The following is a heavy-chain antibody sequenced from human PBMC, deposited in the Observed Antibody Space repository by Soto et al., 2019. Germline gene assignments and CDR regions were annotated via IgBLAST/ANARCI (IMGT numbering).Heavy chain of an antibody. J-gene: IGHJ3*02. CDR2: TFYRSNWYN. D-gene: IGHD5-12*01. CDR3: ARYPWIDAFDI. V-gene: IGHV6-1*01. Sequence: SETLSLTCAISGDSVSSNSAAWHWIRQSPSRGLEWLGRTFYRSNWYNDYAVSVKSRITINPDTSKNQFSLQLNSVTPEDTAVYYCARYPWIDAFDIWGQGTMVTVSS. CDR1: GDSVSSNSAA.